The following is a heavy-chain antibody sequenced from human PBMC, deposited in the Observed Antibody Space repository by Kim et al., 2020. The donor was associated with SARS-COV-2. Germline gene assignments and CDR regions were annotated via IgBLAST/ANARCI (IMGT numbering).Heavy chain of an antibody. D-gene: IGHD4-17*01. V-gene: IGHV3-48*04. J-gene: IGHJ4*02. CDR3: ARNRYGDYDFDY. CDR1: EFTFSSYS. Sequence: GGSLRLSCAASEFTFSSYSMNWVRQAPGKGLEWVSYISTITPTIYYADAVKGRFTISSDNAKNSRYLQMNSLRAEDTAVYYCARNRYGDYDFDYWGQGTLVTVSS. CDR2: ISTITPTI.